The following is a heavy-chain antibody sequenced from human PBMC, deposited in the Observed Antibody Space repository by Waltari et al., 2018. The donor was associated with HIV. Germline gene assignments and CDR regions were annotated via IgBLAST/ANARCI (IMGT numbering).Heavy chain of an antibody. CDR1: GFTFSSYS. Sequence: EVHLVESGGGLVKPGGSLRLSCAASGFTFSSYSMNWVRQAPGKGLEWVPSISSTISSTSYADSVKGRFTISRDNAKNSLYLQMNSLRAEDTAVYYCVRVEFGGYAYGYWGQGTLVTVSS. CDR3: VRVEFGGYAYGY. V-gene: IGHV3-21*01. J-gene: IGHJ4*02. CDR2: ISSTISST. D-gene: IGHD5-12*01.